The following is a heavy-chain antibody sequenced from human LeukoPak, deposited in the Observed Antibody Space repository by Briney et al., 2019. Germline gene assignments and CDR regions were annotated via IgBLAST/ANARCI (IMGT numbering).Heavy chain of an antibody. CDR1: GFTFSSYG. D-gene: IGHD3-10*01. Sequence: GGSLRLSCAAPGFTFSSYGMHWVRQAPGKGLEWVAVISYDGSNKYYADSVKGRFTISRDNSKNTLYLQMNSLRAEDTAVYYCAKVPGVLDSGYWGQGTLVTVSS. CDR2: ISYDGSNK. J-gene: IGHJ4*02. CDR3: AKVPGVLDSGY. V-gene: IGHV3-30*18.